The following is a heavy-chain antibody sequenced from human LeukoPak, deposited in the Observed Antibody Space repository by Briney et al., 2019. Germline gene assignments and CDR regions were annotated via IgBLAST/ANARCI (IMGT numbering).Heavy chain of an antibody. CDR3: ARYYSNYLFDY. J-gene: IGHJ4*02. V-gene: IGHV4-34*01. CDR2: INHSGST. D-gene: IGHD4-11*01. CDR1: GGSFSGYF. Sequence: SETLSLTCAVYGGSFSGYFWNWIRQPPGKGLEWIGEINHSGSTNYNPSLKSRVTISVDTSKNQFSLKLSSVTAAHTAVYYCARYYSNYLFDYWDQGTLVTVSS.